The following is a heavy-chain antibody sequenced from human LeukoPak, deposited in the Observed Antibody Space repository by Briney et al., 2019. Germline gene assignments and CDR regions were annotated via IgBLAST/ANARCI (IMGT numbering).Heavy chain of an antibody. V-gene: IGHV4-59*08. J-gene: IGHJ4*02. Sequence: SETLSLTCTVSGGSISSYYWSWIRQPPGKGLEWIGYIYYSGSTNYNPSLKSRVTISVDTSKNQFSLKLSSVTAADTAVYYCARGGDYDILTGYLGYWGQGTLVTVSS. CDR1: GGSISSYY. CDR2: IYYSGST. CDR3: ARGGDYDILTGYLGY. D-gene: IGHD3-9*01.